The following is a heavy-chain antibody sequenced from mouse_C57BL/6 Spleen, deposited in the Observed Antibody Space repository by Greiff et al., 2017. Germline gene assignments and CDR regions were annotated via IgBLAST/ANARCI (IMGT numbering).Heavy chain of an antibody. CDR2: IDPSDSYT. V-gene: IGHV1-59*01. CDR1: GYTFTSSW. D-gene: IGHD1-1*01. Sequence: VQLQQPGAELVRPGPSVKLSCKASGYTFTSSWMHWVKQRPGQGLEWIGVIDPSDSYTNYNQKFKGKATLTVDTSSSTAYMQLSSLTSEDSAVYYCAIITTVVEPDYWGHGTTLTVSS. CDR3: AIITTVVEPDY. J-gene: IGHJ2*01.